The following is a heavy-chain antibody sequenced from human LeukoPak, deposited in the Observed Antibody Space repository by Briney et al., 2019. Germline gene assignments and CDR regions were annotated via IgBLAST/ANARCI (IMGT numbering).Heavy chain of an antibody. V-gene: IGHV3-9*03. Sequence: GGSLRLSCAASGFTFDDYAMHWVRQAPGKGLEWVSGISWNSGSIGYADSVKGRFTISRDNAKNSLYLQMNSLRAEDMALYYCAKGAYYYDSSGYSYYFDYWGQGTLVTVSS. CDR3: AKGAYYYDSSGYSYYFDY. D-gene: IGHD3-22*01. J-gene: IGHJ4*02. CDR2: ISWNSGSI. CDR1: GFTFDDYA.